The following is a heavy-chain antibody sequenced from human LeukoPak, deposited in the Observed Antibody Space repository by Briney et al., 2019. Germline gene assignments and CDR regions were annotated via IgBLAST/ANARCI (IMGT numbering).Heavy chain of an antibody. V-gene: IGHV3-23*01. J-gene: IGHJ4*02. CDR1: GFIFSSYA. Sequence: GGSLRLSCAASGFIFSSYAMRWVRQAPGKGLEWVSTISGSGGSTYYADSVEGRFTISRDNSKNTLYLQMNSLRAEDTAVYYCVKLIAAAGVFWGQGTLVTVSS. CDR2: ISGSGGST. D-gene: IGHD6-13*01. CDR3: VKLIAAAGVF.